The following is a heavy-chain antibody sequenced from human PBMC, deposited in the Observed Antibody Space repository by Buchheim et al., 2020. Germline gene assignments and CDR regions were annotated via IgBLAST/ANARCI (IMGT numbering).Heavy chain of an antibody. CDR1: GDSMSSHDW. Sequence: QVQLQESGPGLVKPSGTLSLTCDVSGDSMSSHDWWSWARQPPGKGLAWIGEIHHGGSTNYSPSLKGRVTISVDKSKNNFSLRLSSVTAADTAVYYCARNGYYTMDVWGQGTT. D-gene: IGHD2-8*01. V-gene: IGHV4-4*02. J-gene: IGHJ6*02. CDR2: IHHGGST. CDR3: ARNGYYTMDV.